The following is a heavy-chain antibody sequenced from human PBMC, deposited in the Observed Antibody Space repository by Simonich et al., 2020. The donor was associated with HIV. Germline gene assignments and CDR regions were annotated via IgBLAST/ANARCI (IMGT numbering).Heavy chain of an antibody. CDR2: INPNTGYT. D-gene: IGHD3-16*01. V-gene: IGHV1-18*01. J-gene: IGHJ4*02. CDR1: GYTFTSYG. CDR3: ARDRDWGWDY. Sequence: QVQLVQSGTEVKKPGASVKVSCKASGYTFTSYGISWVRQAPGQGLAWMGRINPNTGYTQFAQNFQGRVSMTRDTSSNTVYMDLSSLRSDDTAVYFCARDRDWGWDYWGQGTLISVSS.